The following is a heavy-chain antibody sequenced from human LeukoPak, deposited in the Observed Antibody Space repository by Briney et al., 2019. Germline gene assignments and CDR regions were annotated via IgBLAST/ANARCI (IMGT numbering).Heavy chain of an antibody. Sequence: ASVKVSCKASGYTFTTYGISWVRQAPGQGLEWVGWISAYNGNTNYAPKLQGRVTMTTDTSTSTAYMELRSLRSDDTAVYYCASGRYCSSTSCYKVYYYYMDVWGKGTTVTVSS. CDR1: GYTFTTYG. V-gene: IGHV1-18*01. J-gene: IGHJ6*03. D-gene: IGHD2-2*02. CDR3: ASGRYCSSTSCYKVYYYYMDV. CDR2: ISAYNGNT.